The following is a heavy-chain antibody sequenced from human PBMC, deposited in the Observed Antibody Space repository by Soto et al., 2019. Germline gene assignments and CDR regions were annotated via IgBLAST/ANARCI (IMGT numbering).Heavy chain of an antibody. D-gene: IGHD4-4*01. CDR3: ARFPALTVTTTRYYYYYGMDV. V-gene: IGHV4-34*01. CDR2: INHSGST. J-gene: IGHJ6*02. CDR1: GGSFSGYY. Sequence: QVQLQQWGAGLLKPSETLSLTCAVYGGSFSGYYWSWIRQPPGKGLEWIGEINHSGSTNYNPSLKSRVTISVDTSKNQFSLKVSSVTAADTAVYYCARFPALTVTTTRYYYYYGMDVWGQGTTVTVSS.